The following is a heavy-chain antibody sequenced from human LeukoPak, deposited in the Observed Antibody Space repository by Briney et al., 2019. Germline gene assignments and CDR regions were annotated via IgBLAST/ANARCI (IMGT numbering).Heavy chain of an antibody. Sequence: GGSLRLSCAASGFTFSSYSMNWVRQAPGKGLEWVSSISSGSSYIYYADSVKGRFTISRDNAKNSLHLQMNSLRAEDTAVYYCARDSTMVRGVNHFDYWGQGTLVTVSS. V-gene: IGHV3-21*01. CDR3: ARDSTMVRGVNHFDY. D-gene: IGHD3-10*01. CDR2: ISSGSSYI. J-gene: IGHJ4*02. CDR1: GFTFSSYS.